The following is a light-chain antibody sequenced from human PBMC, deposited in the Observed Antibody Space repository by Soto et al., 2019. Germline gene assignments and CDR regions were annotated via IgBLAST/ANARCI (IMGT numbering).Light chain of an antibody. CDR2: EGS. CDR3: CSYAGTSTWV. CDR1: SSDVGSYNL. J-gene: IGLJ3*02. V-gene: IGLV2-23*01. Sequence: QSALTQPASVSGSPGQSITISCTGTSSDVGSYNLVSWYQQHPGKAPKLIIYEGSEWPSGVSNRFSGSKSGNTASLTISGLQAEDEADYYCCSYAGTSTWVFGGGTKLTVL.